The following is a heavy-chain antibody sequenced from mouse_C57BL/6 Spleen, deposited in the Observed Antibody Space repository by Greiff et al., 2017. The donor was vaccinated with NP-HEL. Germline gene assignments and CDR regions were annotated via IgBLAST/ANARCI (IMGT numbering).Heavy chain of an antibody. V-gene: IGHV1-85*01. D-gene: IGHD1-1*01. J-gene: IGHJ4*01. CDR1: GYTFTSYD. CDR2: IYPRDGST. CDR3: ARRHYYCMPSYAMDY. Sequence: VKLVESGPELVKPGASVKLSCKASGYTFTSYDINWVKQRPGQGLEWIGWIYPRDGSTKYNEKFKGKATLTVDTSSSTAYMELHSLTSEDSAVYYCARRHYYCMPSYAMDYWGQGTSVTVSS.